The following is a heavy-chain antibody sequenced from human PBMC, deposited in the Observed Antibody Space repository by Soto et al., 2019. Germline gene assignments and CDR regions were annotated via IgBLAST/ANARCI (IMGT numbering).Heavy chain of an antibody. CDR3: ARQRVEFQPGYSYGYLGYYFDY. CDR2: IYYSGST. CDR1: GGSISSSSYY. Sequence: SETLSLTCTVSGGSISSSSYYWGWIRQPPGKGLEWIGSIYYSGSTYYNPSLKSRVTISVDTSKNQFSLKLSSVTAADTAVYYCARQRVEFQPGYSYGYLGYYFDYWGQGTLVTVSS. J-gene: IGHJ4*02. D-gene: IGHD5-18*01. V-gene: IGHV4-39*01.